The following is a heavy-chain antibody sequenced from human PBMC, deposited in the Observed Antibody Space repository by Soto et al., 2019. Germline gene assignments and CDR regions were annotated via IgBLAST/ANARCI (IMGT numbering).Heavy chain of an antibody. CDR2: ISYDGSNK. D-gene: IGHD2-8*01. CDR1: GFTFRSYG. V-gene: IGHV3-30*18. Sequence: GGSLRLSCAASGFTFRSYGRHWVRQAPGKGLEWVAVISYDGSNKYYADSVKGRFTISRDNSKNTLYLQMNSLRAEDTAVYYCAKDNDCTNGVCYSYYYYGMDVWGQGTTVTVSS. J-gene: IGHJ6*02. CDR3: AKDNDCTNGVCYSYYYYGMDV.